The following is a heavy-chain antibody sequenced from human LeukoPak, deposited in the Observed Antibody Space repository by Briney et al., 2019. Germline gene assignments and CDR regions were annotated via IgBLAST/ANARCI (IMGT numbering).Heavy chain of an antibody. J-gene: IGHJ6*02. CDR3: ARGGIAVAGSYYYGMDV. Sequence: PSETLSLTCAVSGGSISSGGYSWSWIRQPPGKGLEWIGYIYHSGSTYYNPSLKSRVTISVDRSKNQFSLKLSSVTAADTAVYYCARGGIAVAGSYYYGMDVWGQGTTVTVSS. CDR2: IYHSGST. CDR1: GGSISSGGYS. V-gene: IGHV4-30-2*01. D-gene: IGHD6-19*01.